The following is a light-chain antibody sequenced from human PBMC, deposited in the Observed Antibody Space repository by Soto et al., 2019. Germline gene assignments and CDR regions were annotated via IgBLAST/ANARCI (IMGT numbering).Light chain of an antibody. Sequence: EIVLTQSPVTLSLSAGATATLSCRASQSVRDYLAWYQQKPGQAPRLLIYDASKRATGIPARFSGSGSGTDFTLSIISLEPEDVAVYDCQQRSTWPLTCCGGTKVEIK. CDR1: QSVRDY. V-gene: IGKV3-11*01. J-gene: IGKJ4*01. CDR2: DAS. CDR3: QQRSTWPLT.